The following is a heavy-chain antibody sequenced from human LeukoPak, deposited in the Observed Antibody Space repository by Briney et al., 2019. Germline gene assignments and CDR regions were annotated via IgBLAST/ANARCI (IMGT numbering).Heavy chain of an antibody. CDR3: AKGVITFGGVIHAFDP. V-gene: IGHV3-23*01. CDR1: GFTFSSYA. Sequence: GGSLRLSCAASGFTFSSYAMSWVRQAPGNGLEWVSAISGSGGSTYYADSVKGRFTISRDNSKNTLYLQMNSLRAEDTAVYYCAKGVITFGGVIHAFDPWGQGTLVTVSS. D-gene: IGHD3-16*02. CDR2: ISGSGGST. J-gene: IGHJ5*02.